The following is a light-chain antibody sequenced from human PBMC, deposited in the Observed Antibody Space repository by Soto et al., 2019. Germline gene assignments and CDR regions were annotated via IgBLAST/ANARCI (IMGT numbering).Light chain of an antibody. CDR3: QQYNNWLPA. J-gene: IGKJ1*01. CDR2: GAS. Sequence: EIVMTQSPATLSVSPGERATLSCRASQSVSSNLDWYQQKPGQAPRLLIYGASTRATGIPARFSGSGSWTEFTLTISSLQSEDFAVYYCQQYNNWLPAFGQGTKVEIK. CDR1: QSVSSN. V-gene: IGKV3-15*01.